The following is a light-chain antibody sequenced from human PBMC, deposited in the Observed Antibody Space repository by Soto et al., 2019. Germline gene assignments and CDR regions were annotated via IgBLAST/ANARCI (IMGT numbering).Light chain of an antibody. Sequence: EIVLTQSPGTLSLSPGERATLSCRASQNVAGCCLAWYQQKPGQAPRLLIYGASSRATGIPDRFSGSGSGTEFTLTISSLEPEDFAVDYWQHFGSSHSPFGGGTKVEIK. CDR1: QNVAGCC. CDR3: QHFGSSHSP. CDR2: GAS. V-gene: IGKV3-20*01. J-gene: IGKJ4*01.